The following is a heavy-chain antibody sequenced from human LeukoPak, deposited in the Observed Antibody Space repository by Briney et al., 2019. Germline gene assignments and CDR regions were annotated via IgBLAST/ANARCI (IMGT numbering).Heavy chain of an antibody. CDR2: IYHSGST. Sequence: SETLTLTCTVSGYSISSGYYWGWIRQPPGKGLEWIGSIYHSGSTYYNPSLKSRVTISVDTSKNQFSLKLSSVTAADTAVYYCAAKARDFDYWGQGTLVTVSS. CDR1: GYSISSGYY. CDR3: AAKARDFDY. V-gene: IGHV4-38-2*02. J-gene: IGHJ4*02.